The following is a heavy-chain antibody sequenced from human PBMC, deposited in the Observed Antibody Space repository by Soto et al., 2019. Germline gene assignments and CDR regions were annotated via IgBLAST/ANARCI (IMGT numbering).Heavy chain of an antibody. Sequence: QVQLVQSGAEVKKPGASVKVSCEASGYTFTSYAISWVRQAPGQGLEWMGGIIPIFGTANYAQKFQGRVTITADESTSTAYMELSSLRSEDTAVYYCARGMGYCSSTSCYTADNWFDPWGQGTLVTVSS. V-gene: IGHV1-69*13. CDR2: IIPIFGTA. CDR1: GYTFTSYA. D-gene: IGHD2-2*02. CDR3: ARGMGYCSSTSCYTADNWFDP. J-gene: IGHJ5*02.